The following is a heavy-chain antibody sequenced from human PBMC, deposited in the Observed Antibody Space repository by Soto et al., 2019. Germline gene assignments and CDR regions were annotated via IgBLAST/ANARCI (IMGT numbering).Heavy chain of an antibody. CDR3: ASGREAVTTGFDY. Sequence: SETLFLTYAVYGGSFSGYYWSWIRQPPGKGLEWIGEINHSGRTNYNPSLKSRVTISVDTSKNQFSLKLSSVTAADTAVYYCASGREAVTTGFDYWGQGTLVTV. J-gene: IGHJ4*02. V-gene: IGHV4-34*01. CDR1: GGSFSGYY. D-gene: IGHD4-17*01. CDR2: INHSGRT.